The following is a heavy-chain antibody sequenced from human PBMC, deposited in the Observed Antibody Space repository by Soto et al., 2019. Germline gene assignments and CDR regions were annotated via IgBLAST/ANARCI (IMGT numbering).Heavy chain of an antibody. CDR2: IFTSGST. CDR3: EKAWAPAVNWFGL. J-gene: IGHJ5*02. Sequence: SETLSLTGTVSGGPISGYYWNWIRQPAGKGLELIGRIFTSGSTNYNHSLKSRVTMSVDTSKNQFCLNLNNLTAADTAVYYGEKAWAPAVNWFGLWGQGTLVTVS. D-gene: IGHD6-25*01. V-gene: IGHV4-4*07. CDR1: GGPISGYY.